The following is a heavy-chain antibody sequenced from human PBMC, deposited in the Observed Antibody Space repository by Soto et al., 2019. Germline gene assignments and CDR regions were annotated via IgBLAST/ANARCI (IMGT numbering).Heavy chain of an antibody. CDR2: IIPIFGTA. CDR3: ARDLIGGTTPRYWYYYAMDV. CDR1: GGTFSSCA. J-gene: IGHJ6*02. D-gene: IGHD1-7*01. Sequence: GASVKVSCKASGGTFSSCAISCVRQAPGQGLEWMGGIIPIFGTANYAQKFQGRVTITADKSTSTAYMELNSLRADDTAVYYCARDLIGGTTPRYWYYYAMDVWGQGTTVTVSS. V-gene: IGHV1-69*06.